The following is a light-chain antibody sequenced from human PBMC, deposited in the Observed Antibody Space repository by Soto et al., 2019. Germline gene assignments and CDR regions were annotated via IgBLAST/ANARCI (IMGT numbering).Light chain of an antibody. CDR3: AAWDDSLSGAV. CDR2: RNN. Sequence: QSVLTQPPSASGTPGQRVTISCSGTSSNIGNNYVCWYQQLPGTAPKLLIYRNNQRPSGVPDRFSGSKSGTSASLAISGLRSDDEADYYCAAWDDSLSGAVFGGWTKLTVL. CDR1: SSNIGNNY. V-gene: IGLV1-47*01. J-gene: IGLJ2*01.